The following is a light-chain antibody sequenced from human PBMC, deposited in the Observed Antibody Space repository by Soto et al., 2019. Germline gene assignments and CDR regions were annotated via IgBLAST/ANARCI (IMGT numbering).Light chain of an antibody. Sequence: ERVMTQSPATLSVSPGERATLSCRASQSVTSDLVWYQQRPGQAPRLLIYGASTRATGIPARFSGRGSGTEFTLTLSSMQSEDFAVYYCQQDNKWPLTFGGGTKVDI. CDR1: QSVTSD. V-gene: IGKV3-15*01. CDR3: QQDNKWPLT. J-gene: IGKJ4*01. CDR2: GAS.